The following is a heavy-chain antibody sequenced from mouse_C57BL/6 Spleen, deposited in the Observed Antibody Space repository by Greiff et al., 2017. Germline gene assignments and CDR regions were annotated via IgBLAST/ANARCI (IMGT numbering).Heavy chain of an antibody. V-gene: IGHV1-66*01. CDR2: IYPGSGNT. J-gene: IGHJ3*01. CDR1: GYSFTSYY. CDR3: ARGVVEPSWFAY. Sequence: VQLQQSGPELVKPGASVKISCKASGYSFTSYYIHWVKQRPGQGLEWIGWIYPGSGNTKYNEKFKGKATLTADTSSSTAYMQLSSLTSEDSAVYYCARGVVEPSWFAYWGQGTLVTVSA.